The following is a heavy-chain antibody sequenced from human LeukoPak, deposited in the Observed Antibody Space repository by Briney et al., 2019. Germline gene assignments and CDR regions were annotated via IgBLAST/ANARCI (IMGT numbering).Heavy chain of an antibody. J-gene: IGHJ4*02. CDR2: ISHSGDNT. CDR3: ARDQYLDH. CDR1: GFTFSTYA. V-gene: IGHV3-23*01. Sequence: GGSLRLSCAASGFTFSTYAMSWVRQAPGKGLEWVSAISHSGDNTYYADSVKGRFTISRDSSESTLYLQMNGLRAEDTAIYYCARDQYLDHRGQGTLVTVSS.